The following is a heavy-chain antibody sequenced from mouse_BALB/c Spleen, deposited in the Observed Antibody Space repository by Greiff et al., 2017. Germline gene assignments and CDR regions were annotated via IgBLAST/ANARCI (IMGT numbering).Heavy chain of an antibody. Sequence: EVMLVESGAELVKPGASVKLSCTASGFNIKDTYMHWVKQRPEQGLEWIGRIDPANGNTKYDPKFQGKATITADTSSNTAYLQLSSLTSEDTAVYYCASLNDGYYVYAMDYWGQGTSVTVSS. CDR2: IDPANGNT. D-gene: IGHD2-3*01. CDR3: ASLNDGYYVYAMDY. CDR1: GFNIKDTY. J-gene: IGHJ4*01. V-gene: IGHV14-3*02.